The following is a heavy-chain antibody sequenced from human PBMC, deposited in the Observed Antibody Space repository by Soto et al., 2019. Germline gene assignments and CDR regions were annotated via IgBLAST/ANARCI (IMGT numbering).Heavy chain of an antibody. J-gene: IGHJ6*02. Sequence: SVKVSCRTSGYTFTRNGISWVRQAPGQGLEWMGWISPNSGNTKYAQKLQGRVIMTTDTSTSTAYMELRSLRSDDTAVYYCVKDRDSNSWPSRDVWGPGTTVTV. CDR3: VKDRDSNSWPSRDV. CDR2: ISPNSGNT. D-gene: IGHD3-22*01. CDR1: GYTFTRNG. V-gene: IGHV1-18*01.